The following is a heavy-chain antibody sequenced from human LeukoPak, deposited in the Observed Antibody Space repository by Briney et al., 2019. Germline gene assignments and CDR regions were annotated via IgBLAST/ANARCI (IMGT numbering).Heavy chain of an antibody. CDR1: EFSFSSNW. J-gene: IGHJ5*02. CDR2: IKQDGSEK. V-gene: IGHV3-7*05. CDR3: ASTANNWFDP. Sequence: SGGSLRLSCVASEFSFSSNWMSWVRQAPGKGLEWVAVIKQDGSEKYYVDSLKGRFTISRGNAKNSLYLQMDSLRVEDTAVYYCASTANNWFDPWGQGTLVTVSS. D-gene: IGHD5-18*01.